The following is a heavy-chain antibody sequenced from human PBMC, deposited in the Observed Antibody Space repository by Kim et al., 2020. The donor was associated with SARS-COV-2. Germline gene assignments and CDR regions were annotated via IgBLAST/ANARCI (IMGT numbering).Heavy chain of an antibody. CDR3: ARGQYSSSWYGVRGWFDP. CDR2: INHSGST. D-gene: IGHD6-13*01. V-gene: IGHV4-34*01. J-gene: IGHJ5*02. CDR1: GGSFSGYY. Sequence: SETLSLTCAVYGGSFSGYYWSWIRQPPGKGLEWIGEINHSGSTNYNPFLKSRVTISVDTSKNQFSLKLSSVTAADTAVYYCARGQYSSSWYGVRGWFDP.